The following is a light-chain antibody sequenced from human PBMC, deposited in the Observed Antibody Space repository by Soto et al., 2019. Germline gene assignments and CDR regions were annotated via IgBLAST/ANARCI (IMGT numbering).Light chain of an antibody. CDR2: DVN. V-gene: IGLV2-14*03. Sequence: QSALTQPASVSGSPGQSVTISCAGTSSDIGDYDFVSWYQQHPGKAPKLVILDVNKRPRGGSDRFSGYKSGNTASLTISGLQADDEADYYCSSLTLPPTVVVFGGGTKLTVL. CDR1: SSDIGDYDF. J-gene: IGLJ2*01. CDR3: SSLTLPPTVVV.